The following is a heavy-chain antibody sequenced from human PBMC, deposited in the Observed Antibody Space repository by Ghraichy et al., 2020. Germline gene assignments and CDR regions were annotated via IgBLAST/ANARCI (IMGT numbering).Heavy chain of an antibody. CDR1: GGSFSGYY. Sequence: LNISCAVYGGSFSGYYWSWIRQPPGKGLEWIGEINHSGSTNYNPSLKSRVTISVDTSKNQFSLKLSSVTAADTAVYYCARHGGLRDGYNYDYWGQGTLVTVSS. V-gene: IGHV4-34*01. CDR3: ARHGGLRDGYNYDY. CDR2: INHSGST. D-gene: IGHD5-24*01. J-gene: IGHJ4*02.